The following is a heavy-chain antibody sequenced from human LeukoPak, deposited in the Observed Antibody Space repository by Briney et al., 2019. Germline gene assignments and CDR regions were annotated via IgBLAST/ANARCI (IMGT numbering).Heavy chain of an antibody. D-gene: IGHD3-10*01. V-gene: IGHV4-4*07. Sequence: SETLSLTCTVSGGSISSFYWSWIRQPAGKGLEWIGRLYTSGSTNYNPSLKSRVTMSLDTSKNQFSLKLNSVTAADTAVYYCVRDRGLGRGFDPWGQGTLVTVSS. CDR1: GGSISSFY. J-gene: IGHJ5*02. CDR2: LYTSGST. CDR3: VRDRGLGRGFDP.